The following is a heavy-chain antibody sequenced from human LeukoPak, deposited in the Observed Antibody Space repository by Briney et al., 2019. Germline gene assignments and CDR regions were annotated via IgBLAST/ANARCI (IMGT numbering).Heavy chain of an antibody. CDR2: INHSGST. CDR3: AREVVVAGGDY. V-gene: IGHV4-34*01. D-gene: IGHD6-19*01. CDR1: GGSFSGYY. J-gene: IGHJ4*02. Sequence: SETLSLTCAVYGGSFSGYYWSWIRQPPGKGLEWIGEINHSGSTNYNPSLKSQVTISVDTSKNQFSLKLSSVTAADTAVYYCAREVVVAGGDYWGQGTLVTVSS.